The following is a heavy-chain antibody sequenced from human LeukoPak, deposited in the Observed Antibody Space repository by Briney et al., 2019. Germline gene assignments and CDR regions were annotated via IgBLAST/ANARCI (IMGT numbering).Heavy chain of an antibody. J-gene: IGHJ4*02. Sequence: ASVKVSCKTSGYTFTSYYIHWVRQAPGQGLEWMGIINPSGGSTSYAQKFQGRVTMARDTSTSTVYMYLSSLRSEDTAVYYCARDSLYGVVDYWGQGTLVTVSS. D-gene: IGHD4-17*01. CDR1: GYTFTSYY. V-gene: IGHV1-46*01. CDR2: INPSGGST. CDR3: ARDSLYGVVDY.